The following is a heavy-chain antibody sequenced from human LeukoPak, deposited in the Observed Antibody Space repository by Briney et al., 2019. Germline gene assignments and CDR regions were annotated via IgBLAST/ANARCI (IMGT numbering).Heavy chain of an antibody. V-gene: IGHV1-46*01. CDR1: GYIFTSYY. Sequence: ASVKVSCKASGYIFTSYYMHWVRQAPGQGLEWMGIINPSGGSTSYAQKFQGRVTMTRDTSTSTVYMELSSLRSEDTAVYYCARVAARPYCFDYWGQGTLVTVSS. D-gene: IGHD6-6*01. CDR3: ARVAARPYCFDY. J-gene: IGHJ4*02. CDR2: INPSGGST.